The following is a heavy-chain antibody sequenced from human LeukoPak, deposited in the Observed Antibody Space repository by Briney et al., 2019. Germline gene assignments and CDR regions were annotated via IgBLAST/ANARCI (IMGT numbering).Heavy chain of an antibody. Sequence: ASVKVSCKASGYTFTGYYMHWVRQAPGQGLEWMGWINPNSGGTNYAQKFQGRVSMTRDTSISTAYMELSRLRSDDTAVYYCARVDSIWSGYYSSFDSWGQGTLVTVSS. CDR1: GYTFTGYY. D-gene: IGHD3-3*01. J-gene: IGHJ4*02. CDR3: ARVDSIWSGYYSSFDS. V-gene: IGHV1-2*02. CDR2: INPNSGGT.